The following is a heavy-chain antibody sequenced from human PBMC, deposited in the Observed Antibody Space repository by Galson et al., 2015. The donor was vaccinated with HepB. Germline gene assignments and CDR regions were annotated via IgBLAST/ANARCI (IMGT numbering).Heavy chain of an antibody. J-gene: IGHJ6*02. CDR3: AKALVPGGVYYYYGMDV. CDR2: ISGSGGST. V-gene: IGHV3-23*01. Sequence: SLRLSCAASGFTFSSYAMSWVRQAPGKGLEWVSAISGSGGSTYYADSVKGRFTISRDNSKNTLYLQMNSLRAEDTAVYYCAKALVPGGVYYYYGMDVWAKGPRSPSP. D-gene: IGHD1-14*01. CDR1: GFTFSSYA.